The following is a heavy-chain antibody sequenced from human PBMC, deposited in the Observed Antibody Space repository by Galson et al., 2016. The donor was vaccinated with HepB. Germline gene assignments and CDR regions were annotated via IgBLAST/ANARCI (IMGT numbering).Heavy chain of an antibody. CDR1: GDSVSSNSAT. Sequence: CAISGDSVSSNSATWNWIRLSPSRGLEWLGRTYYRSRWYSDYALSVKSRITINADTSTSQFSLRLNSVTPEDTAVYYCARRTGNGFDVWGQGTTVTVSS. J-gene: IGHJ6*02. CDR2: TYYRSRWYS. D-gene: IGHD1-1*01. V-gene: IGHV6-1*01. CDR3: ARRTGNGFDV.